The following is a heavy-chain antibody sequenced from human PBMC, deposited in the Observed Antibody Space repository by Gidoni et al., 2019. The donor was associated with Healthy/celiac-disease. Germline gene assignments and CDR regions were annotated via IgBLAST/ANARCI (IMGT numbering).Heavy chain of an antibody. V-gene: IGHV3-9*01. CDR2: ISWNSGSI. D-gene: IGHD2-15*01. CDR1: GFTFDDYA. CDR3: AKDMRAGGYYYYGMDV. J-gene: IGHJ6*02. Sequence: EVQLVESGGGLVQPGRSLRLSCAASGFTFDDYAMHWVRQAPGKGLEWVSGISWNSGSIGYADSGKGRFTISRDNAKNSLYLQMNSLRAEDTALYYCAKDMRAGGYYYYGMDVWGQGTTVTVSS.